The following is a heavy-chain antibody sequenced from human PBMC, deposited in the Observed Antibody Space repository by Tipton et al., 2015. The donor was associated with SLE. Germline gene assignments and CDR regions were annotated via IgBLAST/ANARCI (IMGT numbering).Heavy chain of an antibody. CDR2: IYYSGST. CDR3: ARAGRAWNLFDY. CDR1: GGSISSYY. Sequence: TLSLTCTVSGGSISSYYWSWIRQPPGKGLEWIGSIYYSGSTYYNPSLKSRVTISVDTSKNQFSLKLSSVTAADTAVYYCARAGRAWNLFDYWGQGTLVTVSS. D-gene: IGHD1-1*01. J-gene: IGHJ4*02. V-gene: IGHV4-59*08.